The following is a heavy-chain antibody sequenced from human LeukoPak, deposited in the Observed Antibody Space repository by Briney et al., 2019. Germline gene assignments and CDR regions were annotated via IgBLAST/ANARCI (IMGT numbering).Heavy chain of an antibody. J-gene: IGHJ4*02. CDR2: INTYNVNT. CDR3: ARDSRRGYSYGYDY. CDR1: GYTFTSYG. D-gene: IGHD5-18*01. V-gene: IGHV1-18*01. Sequence: ASEKVSCKASGYTFTSYGVSWVRQPPGQGLEWMGWINTYNVNTNYAQKFQGRVTLTTDASTSTAYMELRSLRSDDTAVYYCARDSRRGYSYGYDYWGQGTLVTVSS.